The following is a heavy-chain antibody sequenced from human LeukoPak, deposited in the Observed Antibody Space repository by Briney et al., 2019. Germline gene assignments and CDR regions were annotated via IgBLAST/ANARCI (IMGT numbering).Heavy chain of an antibody. Sequence: SETLSLTCTVSGGSISSGDYYWSWIRQPPGKGLEWIGYIYYSGSTYYNPSLKSRVTISVDTSKNQFSLKLSCVTAADTAVYYCARFVYDSSGYKVGFDYWGQGTLVTVSS. V-gene: IGHV4-30-4*01. CDR2: IYYSGST. CDR1: GGSISSGDYY. J-gene: IGHJ4*02. CDR3: ARFVYDSSGYKVGFDY. D-gene: IGHD3-22*01.